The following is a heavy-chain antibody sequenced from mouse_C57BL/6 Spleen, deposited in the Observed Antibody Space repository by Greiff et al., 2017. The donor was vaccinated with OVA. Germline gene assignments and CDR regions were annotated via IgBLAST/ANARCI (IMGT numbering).Heavy chain of an antibody. D-gene: IGHD3-1*01. V-gene: IGHV1-72*01. CDR1: GYTFTSYW. J-gene: IGHJ2*01. CDR3: ARRGYSGYYFDY. Sequence: QVQLKQPGAELVKPGASVKLSCKASGYTFTSYWMHWVKQRPGRGLEWIGRIDPNSGGTKYNEKFKSKATLTVDKPSSTAYMQLSSLTSEDSAVYYCARRGYSGYYFDYWGQGTTLTVSS. CDR2: IDPNSGGT.